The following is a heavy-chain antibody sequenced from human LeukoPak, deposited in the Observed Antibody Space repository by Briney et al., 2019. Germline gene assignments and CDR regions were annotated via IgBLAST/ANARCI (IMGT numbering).Heavy chain of an antibody. Sequence: GGSLRLSCAASGFTFSSYWMRWVRQAPGKGLEWVSDIKQDGSEKYYVDSVKGRFTISRDNAKNSLYLQMNNLRAEDTAVYYCARGLATGCDWFDPWGQGTLVTVSS. D-gene: IGHD3-10*01. CDR1: GFTFSSYW. CDR3: ARGLATGCDWFDP. J-gene: IGHJ5*02. V-gene: IGHV3-7*01. CDR2: IKQDGSEK.